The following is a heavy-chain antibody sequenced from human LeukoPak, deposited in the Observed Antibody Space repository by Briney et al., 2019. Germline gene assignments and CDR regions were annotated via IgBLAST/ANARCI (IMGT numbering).Heavy chain of an antibody. CDR1: GGSISSYY. J-gene: IGHJ5*02. CDR3: ARGPLWFGELFHTWFDP. Sequence: SETLSLTCTVSGGSISSYYWSWIRQPPGKGLEWIGYIYYSGSTNHNPSLKSRVTISVDTSKNQFSLKLSSVTAADTAVYYCARGPLWFGELFHTWFDPWGQGTLVTVSS. D-gene: IGHD3-10*01. V-gene: IGHV4-59*01. CDR2: IYYSGST.